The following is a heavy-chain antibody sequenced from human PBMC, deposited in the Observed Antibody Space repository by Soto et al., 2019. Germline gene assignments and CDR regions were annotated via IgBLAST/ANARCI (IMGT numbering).Heavy chain of an antibody. D-gene: IGHD2-15*01. CDR3: AKVDGSGGSRCDS. Sequence: EVQLLESGGGLVQPGGSLRLSCAASGFTFSGYAMTWVRQAPGKGLEWVSAISGSGGSTFYADSVKGRCTISRDNSKNTLDLEVNSLRVGDTAIYYCAKVDGSGGSRCDSWGQGTLFTVSS. J-gene: IGHJ5*01. CDR2: ISGSGGST. V-gene: IGHV3-23*01. CDR1: GFTFSGYA.